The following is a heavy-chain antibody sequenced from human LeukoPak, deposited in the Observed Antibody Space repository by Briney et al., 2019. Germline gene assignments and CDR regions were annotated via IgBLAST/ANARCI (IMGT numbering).Heavy chain of an antibody. D-gene: IGHD6-19*01. CDR2: IGSRANTYAT. J-gene: IGHJ3*02. CDR1: GFTFSGSA. CDR3: TRHSDSSGWYAGIDAFDI. V-gene: IGHV3-73*01. Sequence: PGGSLRLSCAASGFTFSGSAMHWVRQASGKGLEWVGRIGSRANTYATAYPASVKGRFTISRDDPKNRAYLQRNSLKTEDTAVYYCTRHSDSSGWYAGIDAFDIWGQGTMVTVSS.